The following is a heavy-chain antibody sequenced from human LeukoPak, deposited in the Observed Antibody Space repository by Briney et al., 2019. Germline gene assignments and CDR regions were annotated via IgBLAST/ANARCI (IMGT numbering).Heavy chain of an antibody. CDR3: ARDLGPTQLYDSTTGGMDV. D-gene: IGHD3-22*01. CDR1: GDSISSGGYF. V-gene: IGHV4-30-2*01. Sequence: PSETLSLTCTISGDSISSGGYFWSWIRQPPGKGLEWIGYLNHYKNAYYNPSLKSRVTISVDTSKNQFSLKLSSVTAADTAVYYCARDLGPTQLYDSTTGGMDVWGQGTTVTVSS. CDR2: LNHYKNA. J-gene: IGHJ6*02.